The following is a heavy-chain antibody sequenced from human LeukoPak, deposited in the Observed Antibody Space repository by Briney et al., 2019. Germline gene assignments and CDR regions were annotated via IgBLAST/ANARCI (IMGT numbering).Heavy chain of an antibody. V-gene: IGHV3-21*01. CDR3: VRDDGGYCSSTSCPGPFDY. J-gene: IGHJ4*02. CDR1: GFTFSSYS. D-gene: IGHD2-2*01. CDR2: ISSSSSYI. Sequence: PGGSLRLSCAASGFTFSSYSMNWVRQAPGKGLEWVSSISSSSSYIYYADSVKGRFTISRDNAKNSLYLEMNSLRAEDTAVYYCVRDDGGYCSSTSCPGPFDYWGQGTLVTVSS.